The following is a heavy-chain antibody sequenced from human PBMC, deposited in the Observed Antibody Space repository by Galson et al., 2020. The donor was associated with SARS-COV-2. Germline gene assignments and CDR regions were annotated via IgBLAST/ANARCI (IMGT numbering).Heavy chain of an antibody. V-gene: IGHV1-18*04. CDR3: ARWGDFWSGFPPYYYYYYMDV. CDR1: GYTFTSYG. J-gene: IGHJ6*03. D-gene: IGHD3-3*01. CDR2: ISPYSGKT. Sequence: ASVKVSCKASGYTFTSYGISWVRQAPGQGLEWMGWISPYSGKTYYSEKFQGRLTLTADTSTSTSSMELWSLRSDDTPVYYCARWGDFWSGFPPYYYYYYMDVWGKGTTVTVSS.